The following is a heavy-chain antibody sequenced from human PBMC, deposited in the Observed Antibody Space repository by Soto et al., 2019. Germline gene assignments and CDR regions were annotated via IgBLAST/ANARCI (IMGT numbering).Heavy chain of an antibody. CDR1: GYTFTSYA. V-gene: IGHV1-3*01. CDR2: INAGNGNT. Sequence: QVQLVQSGAEVKKPGASVEVSCKASGYTFTSYAMHWVRQAPGQRLEWMGWINAGNGNTKYSQKFQGRVTITRDTSASTAYMELSSLRSEVTAVYYCARVRRDGYNFDYWGQGTLVTVSS. CDR3: ARVRRDGYNFDY. J-gene: IGHJ4*02. D-gene: IGHD5-12*01.